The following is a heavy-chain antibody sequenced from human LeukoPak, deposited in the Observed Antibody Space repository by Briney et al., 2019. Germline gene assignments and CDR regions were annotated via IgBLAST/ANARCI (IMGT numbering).Heavy chain of an antibody. Sequence: GGSLRLSCAASGFTFSSYAMSWVRQAPGKGLEWVSAISGSGGSTYYADSVKGRFTISRDNSKNTLYLQMNSLRAEDTAVYYCAKSAVSRYYDSSGYPQGVYWGQGTLVTVSS. J-gene: IGHJ4*02. CDR1: GFTFSSYA. V-gene: IGHV3-23*01. CDR2: ISGSGGST. CDR3: AKSAVSRYYDSSGYPQGVY. D-gene: IGHD3-22*01.